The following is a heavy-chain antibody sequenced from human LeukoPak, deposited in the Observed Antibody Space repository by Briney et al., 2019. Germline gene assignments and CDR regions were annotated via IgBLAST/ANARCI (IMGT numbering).Heavy chain of an antibody. CDR1: GGSISSYY. Sequence: SETLSLTCTVSGGSISSYYWSWIRQPPGKGLEWIGYIYYSGSTNHNPSLKSRVTISVDTSKNQFSLKLSSVTAADTAVYYCARDSEYYDSSGYYYGPRGWFDPWGQGTLVTVSS. CDR2: IYYSGST. D-gene: IGHD3-22*01. CDR3: ARDSEYYDSSGYYYGPRGWFDP. J-gene: IGHJ5*02. V-gene: IGHV4-59*01.